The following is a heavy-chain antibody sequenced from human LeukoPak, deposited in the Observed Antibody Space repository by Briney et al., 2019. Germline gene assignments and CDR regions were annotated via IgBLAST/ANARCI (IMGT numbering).Heavy chain of an antibody. CDR1: GFTFDDYG. V-gene: IGHV3-20*01. Sequence: PGGSLRLSCAASGFTFDDYGMSWVRQAPGKGLEWVSGINWNGGSTGYADSVKGRFTISRDNAKNSLYLQMNSLRAEDTALYHCARGVGYCSSTSCPNWFDPWGQGTLVTVSS. CDR3: ARGVGYCSSTSCPNWFDP. D-gene: IGHD2-2*01. CDR2: INWNGGST. J-gene: IGHJ5*02.